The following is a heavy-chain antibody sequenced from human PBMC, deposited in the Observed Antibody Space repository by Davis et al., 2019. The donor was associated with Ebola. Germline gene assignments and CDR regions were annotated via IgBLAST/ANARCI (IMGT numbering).Heavy chain of an antibody. Sequence: PGGSLRLSCAASGFTFSAYGMTWVRQAPGKGLEWVAYIGTGGDTTYSADSVKGRFAISRDKAKDSLYLQMNSLRDDDTARYFCARGRCGGDCSHSRFFDFRGQGTLVTVSS. J-gene: IGHJ4*02. V-gene: IGHV3-48*02. CDR3: ARGRCGGDCSHSRFFDF. CDR2: IGTGGDTT. CDR1: GFTFSAYG. D-gene: IGHD2-21*01.